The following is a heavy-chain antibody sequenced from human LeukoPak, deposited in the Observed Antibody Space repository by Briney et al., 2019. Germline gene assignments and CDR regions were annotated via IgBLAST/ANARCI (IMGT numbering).Heavy chain of an antibody. CDR3: ARDRGLNVLLWFGELPTNWFDP. V-gene: IGHV4-59*12. D-gene: IGHD3-10*01. CDR1: GGSISSYY. CDR2: IYYSGST. J-gene: IGHJ5*02. Sequence: PSETLSLTCTVSGGSISSYYWSWIRQPPGKGLEWIGYIYYSGSTNYNPSLKSRVTISVDTSKNQFSLKLSSVTAADTAVYYCARDRGLNVLLWFGELPTNWFDPWGQGTLVTVSS.